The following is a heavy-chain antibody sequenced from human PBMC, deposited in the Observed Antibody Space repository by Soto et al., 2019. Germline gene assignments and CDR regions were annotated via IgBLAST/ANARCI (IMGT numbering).Heavy chain of an antibody. CDR2: IIPSGGST. CDR1: GYTFSTYY. D-gene: IGHD4-4*01. J-gene: IGHJ4*02. V-gene: IGHV1-46*01. CDR3: ARYDYNGYYFDY. Sequence: ASVKVSCKASGYTFSTYYMHWVRQAPGQGYEWMGIIIPSGGSTTYAQKFQGRVTMTRYTSTTTVYMELSSLKSEDTAVYYCARYDYNGYYFDYWGQGTLVTVSS.